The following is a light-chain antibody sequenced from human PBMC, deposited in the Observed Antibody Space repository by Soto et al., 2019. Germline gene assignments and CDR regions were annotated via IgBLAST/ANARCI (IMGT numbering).Light chain of an antibody. CDR1: QSVSSN. V-gene: IGKV3-15*01. Sequence: EIVMTQSPATLSVSPGERATLSCRASQSVSSNLAWYQHKPGQAPRLLIYGASTRATGITARFSGSGSGTEFTLSISGLQSEDFAVYYCQQYNNWPPLTFGGGTKVEIK. CDR3: QQYNNWPPLT. CDR2: GAS. J-gene: IGKJ4*01.